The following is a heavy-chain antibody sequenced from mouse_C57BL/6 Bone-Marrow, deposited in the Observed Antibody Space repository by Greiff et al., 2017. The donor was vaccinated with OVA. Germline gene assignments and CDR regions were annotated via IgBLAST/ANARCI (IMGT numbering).Heavy chain of an antibody. CDR1: GFTFSSYA. D-gene: IGHD2-5*01. CDR2: IRSGGDYL. V-gene: IGHV5-9-1*02. Sequence: EVMLVESGAGLVKPGGSLKLSCAASGFTFSSYAMSWVRQTPEKRLEWVAYIRSGGDYLYYADTVKGRFTISRDNARNTLYLQMSSLKSEDTAMYYCLYYSNSAWFAYWGQGTLVTVSA. CDR3: LYYSNSAWFAY. J-gene: IGHJ3*01.